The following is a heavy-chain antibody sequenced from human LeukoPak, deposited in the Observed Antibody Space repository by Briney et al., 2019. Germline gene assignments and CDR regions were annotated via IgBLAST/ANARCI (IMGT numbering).Heavy chain of an antibody. CDR2: ISYDGSNK. CDR1: GFTFSSYA. Sequence: GGSLRLSCAASGFTFSSYAMHWVRQAPGKGLEWVAVISYDGSNKYYADSVKGRFTISRDNAKNSLYLQMNSLRAEDTAVYYCASPRAVAGYDAFDIWGQGTMVTVSS. D-gene: IGHD6-19*01. V-gene: IGHV3-30-3*01. CDR3: ASPRAVAGYDAFDI. J-gene: IGHJ3*02.